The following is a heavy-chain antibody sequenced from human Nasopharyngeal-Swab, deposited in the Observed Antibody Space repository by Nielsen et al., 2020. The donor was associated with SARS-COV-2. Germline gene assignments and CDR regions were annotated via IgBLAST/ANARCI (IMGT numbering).Heavy chain of an antibody. V-gene: IGHV4-39*01. CDR1: GGSISSSTYY. D-gene: IGHD1-26*01. J-gene: IGHJ4*02. Sequence: SETLSLTCTVSGGSISSSTYYWGWIRQLPGKGLEWIGSIYYSGSTYYNPSLKSRVTISVDTSKNQFSLMLSSVAAADTAVYYCARQLVGATGYDYWGQGTLVTVSS. CDR3: ARQLVGATGYDY. CDR2: IYYSGST.